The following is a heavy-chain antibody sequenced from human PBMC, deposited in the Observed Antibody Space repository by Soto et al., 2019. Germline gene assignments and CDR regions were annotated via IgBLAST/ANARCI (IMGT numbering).Heavy chain of an antibody. Sequence: SGKVSCKATGFTFPSSSVQWVREARGQRLEWIGWIVVGSGNTNYAQKFQERVTITRDMSTSTAYMELSSLRSEDTAVYYCAALRGHEDCSSTSCPVDAFDIWGQGTMFTVS. D-gene: IGHD2-2*01. CDR3: AALRGHEDCSSTSCPVDAFDI. J-gene: IGHJ3*02. V-gene: IGHV1-58*01. CDR2: IVVGSGNT. CDR1: GFTFPSSS.